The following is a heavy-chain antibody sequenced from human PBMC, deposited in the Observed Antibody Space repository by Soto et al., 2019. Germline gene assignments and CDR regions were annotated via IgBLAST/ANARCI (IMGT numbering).Heavy chain of an antibody. Sequence: ASVKVSCKASGYTFTSYGISWVRRAPGQGLERMGWISAYNGNTNYAQKFQGWVTMTRDTSISTAYMELSRLRSDDTAVYYCARINDILTGDYYYYGMDVWGQGTTVTVSS. CDR1: GYTFTSYG. CDR3: ARINDILTGDYYYYGMDV. J-gene: IGHJ6*02. V-gene: IGHV1-18*01. D-gene: IGHD3-9*01. CDR2: ISAYNGNT.